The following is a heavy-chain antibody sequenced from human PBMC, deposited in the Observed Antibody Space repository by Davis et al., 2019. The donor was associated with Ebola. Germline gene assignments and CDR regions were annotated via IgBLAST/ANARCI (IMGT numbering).Heavy chain of an antibody. CDR3: ARDRYGERYFDY. D-gene: IGHD3-10*01. CDR1: EFTFRSYW. CDR2: IDTDGSTT. Sequence: GESLKISCVASEFTFRSYWFHWVRQAPGKGLEWVSRIDTDGSTTNYADSVRGRFTISRDNAKNTLFLQMNSLRADDTAVYYCARDRYGERYFDYWGQGTLVTVSS. J-gene: IGHJ4*02. V-gene: IGHV3-74*01.